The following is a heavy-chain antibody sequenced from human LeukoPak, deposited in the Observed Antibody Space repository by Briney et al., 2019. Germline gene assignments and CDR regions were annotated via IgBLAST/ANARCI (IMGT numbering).Heavy chain of an antibody. Sequence: SQTPSLTCAISGDSVSSKSAPWNWIRQSPSRGLEWLGRTYYKSKWNNDYAISVKSRITITPDTPKNQFSLHLNSVTPEDTAVYFCARSAAGTLDYWGQGTLVTVSS. CDR3: ARSAAGTLDY. V-gene: IGHV6-1*01. CDR2: TYYKSKWNN. CDR1: GDSVSSKSAP. D-gene: IGHD6-13*01. J-gene: IGHJ4*02.